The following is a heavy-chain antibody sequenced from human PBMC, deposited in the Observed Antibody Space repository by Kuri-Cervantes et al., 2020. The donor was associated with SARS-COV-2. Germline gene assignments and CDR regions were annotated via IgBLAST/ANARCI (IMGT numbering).Heavy chain of an antibody. Sequence: GSLRLSCAVYGGSLSGHYWSWIRQPPGKGLEWIGEISHSGNTNYNPSLKSRLSRSLDTSKNQFSLKLSSVTAADTAVYYCARGCNRITIFGVINIPAAENWFDPWGQGTLVTVSS. J-gene: IGHJ5*02. CDR2: ISHSGNT. CDR1: GGSLSGHY. CDR3: ARGCNRITIFGVINIPAAENWFDP. D-gene: IGHD3-3*01. V-gene: IGHV4-34*01.